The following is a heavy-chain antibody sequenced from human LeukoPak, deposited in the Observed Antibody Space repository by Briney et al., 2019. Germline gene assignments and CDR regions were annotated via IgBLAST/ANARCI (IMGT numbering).Heavy chain of an antibody. CDR2: INAYNGNT. V-gene: IGHV1-18*01. D-gene: IGHD4-17*01. Sequence: ASVKVSCKASGYTFTKYGISWVRQAPGQGLEWMGWINAYNGNTNYAQKLQGRLTITTDTSTTTASMELRSLRSDDTAVYYCARSPTTVTRSDFWGQGTLVTVSS. CDR1: GYTFTKYG. CDR3: ARSPTTVTRSDF. J-gene: IGHJ4*02.